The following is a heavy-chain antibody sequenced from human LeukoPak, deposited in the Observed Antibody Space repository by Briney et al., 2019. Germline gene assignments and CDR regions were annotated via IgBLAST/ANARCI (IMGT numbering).Heavy chain of an antibody. CDR3: AGDLPAYSISWNNNWFDP. CDR2: IKQDGSEK. CDR1: GFTFSSCW. V-gene: IGHV3-7*03. J-gene: IGHJ5*02. Sequence: GGSLRLSCVASGFTFSSCWMSWVRQAPGKGLEWVANIKQDGSEKHYVDSVKGRFTISRDNAKNSLYLHMNSLRAEDTAMYYCAGDLPAYSISWNNNWFDPWGQGTLVTVSS. D-gene: IGHD6-13*01.